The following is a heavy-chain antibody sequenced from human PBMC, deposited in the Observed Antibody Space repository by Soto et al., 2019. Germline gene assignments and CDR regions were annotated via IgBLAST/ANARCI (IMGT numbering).Heavy chain of an antibody. D-gene: IGHD2-2*01. V-gene: IGHV4-31*03. Sequence: SATLSLTCTVSGGSISSSGSYWTWIRQHPGKGLEWIGYISYSGSTVYNPSLESRVTISVDTSKNQFSLNLSSVTAADTAVYYCARAAANIDYWGQGTLVTVSS. CDR3: ARAAANIDY. J-gene: IGHJ4*02. CDR2: ISYSGST. CDR1: GGSISSSGSY.